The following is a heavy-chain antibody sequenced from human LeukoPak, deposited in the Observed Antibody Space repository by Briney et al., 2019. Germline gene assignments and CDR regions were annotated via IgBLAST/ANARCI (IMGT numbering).Heavy chain of an antibody. V-gene: IGHV1-69*13. CDR3: ARGRWTDMARGSYYFDY. D-gene: IGHD3-10*01. J-gene: IGHJ4*02. Sequence: GASVKVSCKASGGTFSSYAISWVRQAPGQGLEWMGGIIPIFGTANYAQKFQGRVTITADESTSTAYMELSSLRSEDTAVYYCARGRWTDMARGSYYFDYWGQGTLVSVSS. CDR1: GGTFSSYA. CDR2: IIPIFGTA.